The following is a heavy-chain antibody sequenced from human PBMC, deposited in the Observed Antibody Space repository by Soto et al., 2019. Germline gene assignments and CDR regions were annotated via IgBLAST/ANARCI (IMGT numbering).Heavy chain of an antibody. Sequence: QVQLQESGPGLVKPSGTLSLTCAVSGGSISSSNWWSWVRQSPGKGLEWIGEIYHSGSTNYNASLQSPATVSVDKSKNQFSLKLSSVTAADTAVYYCASDRGGGFRMIEVWGQGTLVTVSS. CDR3: ASDRGGGFRMIEV. D-gene: IGHD3-22*01. CDR2: IYHSGST. CDR1: GGSISSSNW. V-gene: IGHV4-4*02. J-gene: IGHJ4*02.